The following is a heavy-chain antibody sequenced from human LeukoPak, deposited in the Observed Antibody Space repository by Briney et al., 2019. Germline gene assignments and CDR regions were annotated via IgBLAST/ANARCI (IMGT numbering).Heavy chain of an antibody. CDR3: ASSSSGWYGMDV. CDR2: IIPILGIA. CDR1: GGTFSSCA. J-gene: IGHJ6*02. Sequence: SVKVSCKASGGTFSSCAISWVRQAPGQGLEWMGRIIPILGIANYAQKFQGRVTITADKSTSTAYMELSSLRSEDTAVYYCASSSSGWYGMDVWGQGTTVTVSS. D-gene: IGHD6-19*01. V-gene: IGHV1-69*04.